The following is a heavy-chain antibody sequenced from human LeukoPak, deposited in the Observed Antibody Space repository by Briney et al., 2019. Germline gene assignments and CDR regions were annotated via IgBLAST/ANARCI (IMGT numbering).Heavy chain of an antibody. CDR2: ISYDGSNK. CDR3: ARPIVVGSAEGY. V-gene: IGHV3-30-3*01. D-gene: IGHD2-15*01. J-gene: IGHJ4*02. CDR1: GFTFSSYA. Sequence: GGSLRLSCAASGFTFSSYAMHWVRQAPGKGLGWVAVISYDGSNKYYADSVKGRFTISRDNSKNTLYLQMNSLRAEDTAVYYCARPIVVGSAEGYWGQGTLVTVSS.